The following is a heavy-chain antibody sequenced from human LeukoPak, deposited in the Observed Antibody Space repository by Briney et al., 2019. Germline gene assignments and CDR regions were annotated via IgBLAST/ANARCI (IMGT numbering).Heavy chain of an antibody. V-gene: IGHV5-51*01. CDR3: ARYVYKRVSSWYTDY. J-gene: IGHJ4*02. Sequence: GESLKISCKGSGYSFTSYWIGWVRQMPGEGLEWMGIIYPGDSDTRYSPSFQGQVTISADKSISTAYLQWSSLKASDTAMYYCARYVYKRVSSWYTDYWGQGTLVTVSS. CDR2: IYPGDSDT. CDR1: GYSFTSYW. D-gene: IGHD6-13*01.